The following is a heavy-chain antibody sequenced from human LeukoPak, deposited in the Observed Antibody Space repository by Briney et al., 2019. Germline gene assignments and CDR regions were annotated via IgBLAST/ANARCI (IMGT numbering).Heavy chain of an antibody. CDR1: GFTFSSYW. J-gene: IGHJ4*02. CDR2: IKEDGSEE. CDR3: ARDVYSSGYYGQN. Sequence: GGSLRLSCAASGFTFSSYWMYWVRQAPGKGLEWVANIKEDGSEEYYVESVKGRFSVSRDNAKNSLYLQMNSRRAEDTAVYYCARDVYSSGYYGQNWGQGMLVTVSS. V-gene: IGHV3-7*01. D-gene: IGHD3-22*01.